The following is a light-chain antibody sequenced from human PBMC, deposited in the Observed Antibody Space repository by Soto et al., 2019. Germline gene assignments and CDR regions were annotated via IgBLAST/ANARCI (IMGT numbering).Light chain of an antibody. Sequence: QSVLTQPASVSGSPGQSITISCTGTGSDIGAYNSVSWYQQLPGTAPKLLIYDDNKRPSGIPDRFSGSKSGTSATLGITGFQTGDEADYYCGSWDSSLSAYVFGTGTKVTV. J-gene: IGLJ1*01. CDR3: GSWDSSLSAYV. CDR2: DDN. V-gene: IGLV1-51*01. CDR1: GSDIGAYNS.